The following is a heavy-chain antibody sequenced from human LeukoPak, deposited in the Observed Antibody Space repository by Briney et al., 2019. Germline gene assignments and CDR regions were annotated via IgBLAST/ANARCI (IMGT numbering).Heavy chain of an antibody. CDR2: IRHSGIT. J-gene: IGHJ3*02. Sequence: SETLSLTCTVHIYYITNNYYWAWTRQPPGEGLEWIGNIRHSGITSYIPSLESRVTISLDTSKNQFSLRLYSVTAADTALYYCAKSRLSGIKDAFDIWGQGTMVTVSS. CDR3: AKSRLSGIKDAFDI. D-gene: IGHD3-3*01. CDR1: IYYITNNYY. V-gene: IGHV4-38-2*02.